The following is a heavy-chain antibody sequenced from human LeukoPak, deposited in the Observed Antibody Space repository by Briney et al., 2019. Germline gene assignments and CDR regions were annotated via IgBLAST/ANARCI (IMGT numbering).Heavy chain of an antibody. D-gene: IGHD1-14*01. V-gene: IGHV3-21*06. CDR3: ARGFPDNLLSHL. CDR2: ITSTSRTI. J-gene: IGHJ4*02. Sequence: PGGSLTFSCEVSGFNVNDYSMHWVRQAPGKGLEWVASITSTSRTIYYADSVQGRFIISRDNAKNTVSLEMNSLRGEDAALYYCARGFPDNLLSHLWGRGTLVSVSS. CDR1: GFNVNDYS.